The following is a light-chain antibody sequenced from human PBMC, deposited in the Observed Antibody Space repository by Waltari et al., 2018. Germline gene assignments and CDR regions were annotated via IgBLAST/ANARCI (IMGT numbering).Light chain of an antibody. J-gene: IGKJ2*01. CDR2: GAS. V-gene: IGKV3-20*01. CDR3: QQYGTSPPMYT. CDR1: QSVSSIY. Sequence: EIVLTQTPGTLSLSPGEGATLSCRASQSVSSIYLAWYQHKPGRAPRLLIYGASNRATGIPDRFSGSGSGTDFSLTISSLEPEDFAVYYCQQYGTSPPMYTFGQGTNLEIK.